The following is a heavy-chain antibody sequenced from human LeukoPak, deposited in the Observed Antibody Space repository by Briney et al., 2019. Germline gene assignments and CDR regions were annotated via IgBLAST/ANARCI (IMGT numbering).Heavy chain of an antibody. CDR1: GYTFTSYY. CDR3: AREGNTAINTNWFDP. CDR2: INPNNGVT. D-gene: IGHD5-18*01. J-gene: IGHJ5*02. V-gene: IGHV1-2*02. Sequence: ASVKVSCKASGYTFTSYYMHWVRQAPGQGLEWMAWINPNNGVTNYAQKSQGRVTMTRDTSISTAYMELSRLRSDDAAVYYCAREGNTAINTNWFDPWGQGTLVTVSS.